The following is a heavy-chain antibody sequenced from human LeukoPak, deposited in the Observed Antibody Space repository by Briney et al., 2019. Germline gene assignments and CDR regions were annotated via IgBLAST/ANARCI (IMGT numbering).Heavy chain of an antibody. J-gene: IGHJ4*02. CDR3: AIATTGRGAFGS. D-gene: IGHD1-1*01. CDR2: TNEAGGDK. CDR1: GFTFSSYA. V-gene: IGHV3-7*01. Sequence: GGSLRLSCAASGFTFSSYAMSWVRQAPGKGLECVASTNEAGGDKLYVDSVKGRFTISRDNSKNSLSLQMNSLTAEDTAIYYCAIATTGRGAFGSWGQGTLVSVSS.